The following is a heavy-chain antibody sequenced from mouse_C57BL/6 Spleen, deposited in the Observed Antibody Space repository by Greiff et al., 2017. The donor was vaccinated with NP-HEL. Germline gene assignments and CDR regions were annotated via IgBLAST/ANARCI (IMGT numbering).Heavy chain of an antibody. D-gene: IGHD2-12*01. CDR1: GYTFTSYW. CDR2: IDPSDSYP. Sequence: QVQLQQPGAELVMPGASVKLSCKASGYTFTSYWMHWVKQRPGQGLEWIGEIDPSDSYPNYNQKFKGKSTLTVDKSSSTAYMQLSSLTSEDSAVYYCARNDQAMDYWGQGTSVTVSS. CDR3: ARNDQAMDY. V-gene: IGHV1-69*01. J-gene: IGHJ4*01.